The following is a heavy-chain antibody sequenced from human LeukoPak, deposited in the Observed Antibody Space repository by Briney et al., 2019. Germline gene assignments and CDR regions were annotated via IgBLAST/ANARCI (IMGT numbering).Heavy chain of an antibody. CDR3: ARDSGRIAVAGTIPDY. CDR2: ISAYNGNT. J-gene: IGHJ4*02. Sequence: ASVKVSCKASGYTFTSYGISWVRQAPGQGLEWMGWISAYNGNTNYAQKLQGRVTMTTDTSTSTAYMELRSLRSDGTAVYYCARDSGRIAVAGTIPDYWGQGTLVTVSS. CDR1: GYTFTSYG. V-gene: IGHV1-18*01. D-gene: IGHD6-19*01.